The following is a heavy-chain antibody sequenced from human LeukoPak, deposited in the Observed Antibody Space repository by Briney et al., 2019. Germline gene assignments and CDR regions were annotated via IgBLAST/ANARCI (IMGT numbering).Heavy chain of an antibody. V-gene: IGHV1-2*02. CDR3: AREAGSMTTGDNWFDP. D-gene: IGHD4-11*01. CDR2: INPNSGGT. J-gene: IGHJ5*02. Sequence: ASVKVSCKASGYTFTGYYMHWVRQAPGQGLEWMGWINPNSGGTNYAQKFQGRVTMTRDTSISTAYMELGRLRSDDTAVYYCAREAGSMTTGDNWFDPWGQGTLVTVSS. CDR1: GYTFTGYY.